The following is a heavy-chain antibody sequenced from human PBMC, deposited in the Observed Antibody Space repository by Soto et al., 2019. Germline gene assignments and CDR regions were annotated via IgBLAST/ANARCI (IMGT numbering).Heavy chain of an antibody. J-gene: IGHJ6*02. CDR1: GYTFTSYY. V-gene: IGHV1-46*01. Sequence: ASVKVSCKASGYTFTSYYMHWVRQAPGQGLEWMGIINPSGGNTSYAQKFQGRVTMTRDTSTSTVYMELSSLRSEDTAVYYCARADILTGVRPLYYYGMDVWGQGTTVTVSS. CDR3: ARADILTGVRPLYYYGMDV. CDR2: INPSGGNT. D-gene: IGHD3-9*01.